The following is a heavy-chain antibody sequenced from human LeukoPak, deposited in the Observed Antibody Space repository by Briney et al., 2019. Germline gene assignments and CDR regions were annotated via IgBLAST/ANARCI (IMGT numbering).Heavy chain of an antibody. CDR1: GGSISSSSYY. D-gene: IGHD3-22*01. J-gene: IGHJ4*02. CDR2: IYYSGST. Sequence: SETLSLTCTVSGGSISSSSYYWGWIRQPPGKRVEWIGSIYYSGSTYYNPSLKSRVTISVDTSKNQFSLKLSSVTAADTAVYYCASMIVVVIKGGNFDYWGQGTLVTVSS. CDR3: ASMIVVVIKGGNFDY. V-gene: IGHV4-39*01.